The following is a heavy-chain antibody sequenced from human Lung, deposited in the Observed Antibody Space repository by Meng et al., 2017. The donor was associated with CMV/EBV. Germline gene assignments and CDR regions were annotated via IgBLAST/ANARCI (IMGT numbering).Heavy chain of an antibody. J-gene: IGHJ4*02. V-gene: IGHV3-11*01. Sequence: GESLKISCAASGFTFSDYYMSWIRQAPGKGLEWVSYISSSGSTIYYADSVKGRFTISRDNAKNSLYLQMNSLRAEDTAVFYCARDRCGGDCYLHDYWGRGXLVTFSS. CDR1: GFTFSDYY. D-gene: IGHD2-21*01. CDR3: ARDRCGGDCYLHDY. CDR2: ISSSGSTI.